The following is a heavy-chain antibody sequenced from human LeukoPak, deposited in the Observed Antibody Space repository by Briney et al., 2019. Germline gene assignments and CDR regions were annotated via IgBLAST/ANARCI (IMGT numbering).Heavy chain of an antibody. D-gene: IGHD3-16*01. CDR3: LAGYYYSYMDV. V-gene: IGHV3-74*01. CDR1: GFAFSNYW. CDR2: INTHGSST. Sequence: GGPLRLSCAASGFAFSNYWLHWVRQAPGKGLEWVARINTHGSSTNYADSVKGRFTISRDNAKNTLYLQMTSLSAEDTAVYYALAGYYYSYMDVWGKGTTVTVSS. J-gene: IGHJ6*03.